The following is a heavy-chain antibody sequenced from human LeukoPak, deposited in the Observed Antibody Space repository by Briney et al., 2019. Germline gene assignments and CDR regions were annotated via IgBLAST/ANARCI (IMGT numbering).Heavy chain of an antibody. CDR3: ARTPGYSSYFDY. CDR2: IYPGDSDT. J-gene: IGHJ4*02. V-gene: IGHV5-51*01. Sequence: GESLKISCKGSGYNFASYWIGWVRQMPGKGLEWMGIIYPGDSDTRSSPSFQGQVTMSVDKSVNTAYPQWSSLKASDTAMYYCARTPGYSSYFDYWGLGTPVTVSS. D-gene: IGHD5-18*01. CDR1: GYNFASYW.